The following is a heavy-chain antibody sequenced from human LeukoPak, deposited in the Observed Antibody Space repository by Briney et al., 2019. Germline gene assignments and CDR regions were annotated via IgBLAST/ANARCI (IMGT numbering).Heavy chain of an antibody. J-gene: IGHJ3*01. CDR1: GGSISSSSYY. Sequence: SETLSLTCTVSGGSISSSSYYWGWIRQPPGKGLEWIGSIYYSGSTYYNPSLKSRVWISMDPSKKHLSLILHSVTVADTAVYYCVRGANHGFDVWGQGTMVAVSS. V-gene: IGHV4-39*07. CDR2: IYYSGST. CDR3: VRGANHGFDV.